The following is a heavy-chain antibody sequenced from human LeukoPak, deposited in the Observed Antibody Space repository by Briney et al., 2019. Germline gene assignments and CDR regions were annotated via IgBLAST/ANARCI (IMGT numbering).Heavy chain of an antibody. CDR1: GFTFSSYA. J-gene: IGHJ6*02. Sequence: GRSLRLSCAASGFTFSSYAMHWVRQAPGKGLGWVAVISYDGSNKYYADSVKGRFTISRANSKNTLYLQMNSLRAEDTAVYYCARDIVVVPAAIRRGFYYGMDVWGQGTTVTVSS. CDR2: ISYDGSNK. V-gene: IGHV3-30*04. CDR3: ARDIVVVPAAIRRGFYYGMDV. D-gene: IGHD2-2*01.